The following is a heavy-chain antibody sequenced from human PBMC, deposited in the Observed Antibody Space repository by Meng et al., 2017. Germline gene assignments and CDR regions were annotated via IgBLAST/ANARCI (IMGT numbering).Heavy chain of an antibody. CDR2: ISFDGSNE. Sequence: QVQLVESGGGGGQPGRSLRLSCAASGFTFSTYAMHWVRQAPGKGLEWVAVISFDGSNENYADSVKGRFTISRDNSKDTLYLQMNSLSAEDTAVYFCARPPQYGDFWFYFDYWGQGTLVTVSS. CDR3: ARPPQYGDFWFYFDY. D-gene: IGHD4-17*01. CDR1: GFTFSTYA. J-gene: IGHJ4*02. V-gene: IGHV3-30*01.